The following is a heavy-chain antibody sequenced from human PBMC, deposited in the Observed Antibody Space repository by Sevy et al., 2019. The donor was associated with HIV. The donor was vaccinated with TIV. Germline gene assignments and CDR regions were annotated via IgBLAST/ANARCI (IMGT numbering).Heavy chain of an antibody. CDR1: GFTFSFYD. CDR3: ARKGTSYSHFDY. J-gene: IGHJ4*02. D-gene: IGHD1-26*01. CDR2: FGIAGDT. V-gene: IGHV3-13*01. Sequence: GGSLRLSCAASGFTFSFYDMHWVRQATGKGLEWVSGFGIAGDTYYAGSVKGRFTISRDNAKNSLYLQMNSLRAGDTAVYYCARKGTSYSHFDYWGQGTLVTVSS.